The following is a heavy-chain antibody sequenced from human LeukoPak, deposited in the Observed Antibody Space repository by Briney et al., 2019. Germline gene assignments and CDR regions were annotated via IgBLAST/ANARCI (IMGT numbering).Heavy chain of an antibody. D-gene: IGHD6-13*01. V-gene: IGHV4-31*03. Sequence: SETLSLTCTVSGGSISSGGYYWSWIRQHPGKGLEWIGYIYYSGSTYYNPSLKSRVTISVDTSKNQFSLKLSSVTAADTAVYYCAGEGYGQQQLVNDAFDIWGQGTMVTVSS. J-gene: IGHJ3*02. CDR3: AGEGYGQQQLVNDAFDI. CDR2: IYYSGST. CDR1: GGSISSGGYY.